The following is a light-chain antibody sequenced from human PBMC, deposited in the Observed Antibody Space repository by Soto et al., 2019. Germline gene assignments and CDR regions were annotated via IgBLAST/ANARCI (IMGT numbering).Light chain of an antibody. J-gene: IGLJ2*01. CDR2: EVS. CDR3: SSYTSSSTL. CDR1: SSDVGGYNY. V-gene: IGLV2-14*01. Sequence: QSALTQAASVSGCPGQSITISCTGTSSDVGGYNYVSWYQQHPGKAPKLMIYEVSNRPSGVSNRFSGSKSGNTATLTISGLQAEDEADYYCSSYTSSSTLFGGGTKVTVL.